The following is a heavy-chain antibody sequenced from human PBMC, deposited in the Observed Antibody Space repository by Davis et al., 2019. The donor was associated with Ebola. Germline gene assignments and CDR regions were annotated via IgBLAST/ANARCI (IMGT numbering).Heavy chain of an antibody. CDR1: GFTFDDYA. D-gene: IGHD2/OR15-2a*01. CDR3: AKAPFLEGAFDM. J-gene: IGHJ3*02. Sequence: SLKISCAASGFTFDDYAMHWVRQVPWKGLEWVSGINWDSSSRVYVDSVKGRFTISRDNAKNSLSLQMNSLRTEDTALYYCAKAPFLEGAFDMWGQGTMVTVSS. CDR2: INWDSSSR. V-gene: IGHV3-9*01.